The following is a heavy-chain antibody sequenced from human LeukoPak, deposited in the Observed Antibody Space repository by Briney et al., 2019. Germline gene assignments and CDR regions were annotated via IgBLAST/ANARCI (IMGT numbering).Heavy chain of an antibody. Sequence: GGSLRLSCAASGFTFSNACMSWVRQAPGKGLEWVGHIKGKTDGGTTDYAAPVQGRFTISRDGPKNTLFLQMNSLKTEDTAVYYCTTGTWIQLWLADYWGQGTLVTVSS. CDR1: GFTFSNAC. V-gene: IGHV3-15*01. CDR3: TTGTWIQLWLADY. CDR2: IKGKTDGGTT. J-gene: IGHJ4*02. D-gene: IGHD5-18*01.